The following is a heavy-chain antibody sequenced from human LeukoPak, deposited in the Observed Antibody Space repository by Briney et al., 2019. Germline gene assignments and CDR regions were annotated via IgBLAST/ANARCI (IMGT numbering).Heavy chain of an antibody. CDR1: GYSFTTYW. J-gene: IGHJ6*03. Sequence: GESLKISCKASGYSFTTYWIGWVRQAPGRGLAWVAKIKEDGSEKKYVDPVKGRFTISRDNAENAVHLEMNSLRAEDTAVYYCARALAYYYYYMDVWGKGTTVTVSS. CDR3: ARALAYYYYYMDV. V-gene: IGHV3-7*01. CDR2: IKEDGSEK.